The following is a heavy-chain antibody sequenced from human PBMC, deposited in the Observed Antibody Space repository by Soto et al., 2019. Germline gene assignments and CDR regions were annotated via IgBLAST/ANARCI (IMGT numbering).Heavy chain of an antibody. CDR2: INAVIGTA. CDR1: GDTFTGYT. V-gene: IGHV1-69*13. D-gene: IGHD5-12*01. J-gene: IGHJ4*02. CDR3: ARGTVEMASDY. Sequence: SAKVSCKAFGDTFTGYTIHWLRQAPGQGLEWMGWINAVIGTANYAQKFQGRVTITADESTSTAYMELSSLRSEDTAVYYCARGTVEMASDYWGQGTLVTVSS.